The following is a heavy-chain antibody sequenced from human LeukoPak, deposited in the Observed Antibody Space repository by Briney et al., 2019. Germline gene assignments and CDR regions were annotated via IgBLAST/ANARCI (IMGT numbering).Heavy chain of an antibody. CDR1: GGSFSGYY. J-gene: IGHJ6*04. V-gene: IGHV4-34*01. Sequence: SETLSLTCAVYGGSFSGYYWSWIRQPPGKGLEWIGEINHSGSTNYNPSPKSRVTISVDTSKNQFSLKLSSVTAADTAVYYCARGPGITIFGVVIISPVGLDVWGKGTTVTVSS. CDR3: ARGPGITIFGVVIISPVGLDV. CDR2: INHSGST. D-gene: IGHD3-3*01.